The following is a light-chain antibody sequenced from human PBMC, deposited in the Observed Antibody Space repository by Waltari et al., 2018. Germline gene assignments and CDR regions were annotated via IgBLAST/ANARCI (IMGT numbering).Light chain of an antibody. CDR2: RNT. V-gene: IGLV1-47*01. CDR3: AAWDDSLSGHMV. CDR1: SPNSGSNS. J-gene: IGLJ2*01. Sequence: QSILTQPTPASGAPGQRVTISCSGSSPNSGSNSVSWYQEVPGTPPKLLIYRNTRRPSGVPDRFSGSTSGTSASLAISGLRSEDEAHYYCAAWDDSLSGHMVFGGGTKLTVL.